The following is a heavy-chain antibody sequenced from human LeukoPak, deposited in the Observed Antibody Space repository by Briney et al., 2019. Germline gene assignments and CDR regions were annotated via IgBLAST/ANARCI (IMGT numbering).Heavy chain of an antibody. CDR3: ARRPSIWGSYRYYFDY. Sequence: SETLSLTCVVYGGSFSGYYWSWIRQPPRKGLEWIGEINHSGSTNYNPSLKSRVTISVDTSKSQFSLKLSSVTAADTAVYYCARRPSIWGSYRYYFDYWGQGTLVTVSS. D-gene: IGHD3-16*02. J-gene: IGHJ4*02. V-gene: IGHV4-34*01. CDR2: INHSGST. CDR1: GGSFSGYY.